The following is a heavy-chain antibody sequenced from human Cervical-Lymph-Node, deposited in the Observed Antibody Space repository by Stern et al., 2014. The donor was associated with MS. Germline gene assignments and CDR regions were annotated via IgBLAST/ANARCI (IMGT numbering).Heavy chain of an antibody. J-gene: IGHJ5*01. Sequence: EVQLEESGGGLVQPGGSLRLSCAASGSTFSTYGMSWVRQAPGKGLEWVANIKRDGGETYYLDSVKGRFTISRDNAKSSMYLEMNSLRAEDTAVYYCARFLQGGWWDLFDSWGRGTLVTVSS. V-gene: IGHV3-7*01. CDR2: IKRDGGET. CDR1: GSTFSTYG. D-gene: IGHD2-8*02. CDR3: ARFLQGGWWDLFDS.